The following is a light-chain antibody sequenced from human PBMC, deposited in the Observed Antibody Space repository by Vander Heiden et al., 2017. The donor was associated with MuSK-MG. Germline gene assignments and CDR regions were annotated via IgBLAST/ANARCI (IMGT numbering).Light chain of an antibody. Sequence: SSELTQDPAVSVALGQTVRITCQGDSLRSYYASWYQQKPGQAPVLVIYGKNNRPSGSPDRFSGSSSGNTASLTITWAQAEDEADYYCNSRDSSGNHLGVFGTGTKVTVL. CDR3: NSRDSSGNHLGV. CDR2: GKN. CDR1: SLRSYY. J-gene: IGLJ1*01. V-gene: IGLV3-19*01.